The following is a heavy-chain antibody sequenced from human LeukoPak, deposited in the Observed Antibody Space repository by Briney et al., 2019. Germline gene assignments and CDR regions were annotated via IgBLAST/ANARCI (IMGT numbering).Heavy chain of an antibody. CDR1: GFTFSSYA. CDR2: IYSGGST. J-gene: IGHJ3*02. D-gene: IGHD3-22*01. CDR3: ASNYYDSSGYYLDAFDI. V-gene: IGHV3-66*01. Sequence: PGGSLRLSCAASGFTFSSYAMSWVRQAPGKGLEWVSVIYSGGSTYYADSVKGRFTISRDNSKNTLYLQMNSLRAEDTAVYYCASNYYDSSGYYLDAFDIWGQGTMVTVSS.